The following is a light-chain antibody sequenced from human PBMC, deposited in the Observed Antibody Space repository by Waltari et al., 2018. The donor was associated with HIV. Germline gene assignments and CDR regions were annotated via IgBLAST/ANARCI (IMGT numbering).Light chain of an antibody. CDR2: RNN. CDR1: RSNIGSKY. Sequence: QSVLTQPPSASGTPGQRVTISCSGSRSNIGSKYVYWYQQLPGTAPKLLIYRNNQRPSGVPDRLSGSKSGTSASLAISGLRSEDEADYHCTAWDDSLSGVVFGGGTKLTVL. V-gene: IGLV1-47*01. CDR3: TAWDDSLSGVV. J-gene: IGLJ2*01.